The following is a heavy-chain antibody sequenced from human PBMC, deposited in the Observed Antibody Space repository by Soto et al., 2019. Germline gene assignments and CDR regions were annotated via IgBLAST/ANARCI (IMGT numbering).Heavy chain of an antibody. J-gene: IGHJ4*02. CDR2: IEYSGTT. V-gene: IGHV4-31*03. Sequence: QMQLQESGPGLVQASQTLSLTCSVSGGSVSIGGYYWTWIRQLPGKALEWIGNIEYSGTTSYNPSLKSRLTISVDTSKNQFSLILPSVTAADTAFYYCARDRPGYSGGRARHFDYWGQGTLVTVSS. CDR3: ARDRPGYSGGRARHFDY. CDR1: GGSVSIGGYY. D-gene: IGHD5-12*01.